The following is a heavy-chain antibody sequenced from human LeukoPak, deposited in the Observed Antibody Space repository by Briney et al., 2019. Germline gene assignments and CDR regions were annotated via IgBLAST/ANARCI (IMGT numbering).Heavy chain of an antibody. D-gene: IGHD3-3*01. V-gene: IGHV3-23*01. Sequence: GGSLRLSCAASGFTFSSYAMSWVRQAPGKGLEWVSAISGSGGSTYYADSVKGRFTISRDNPKNTLYLQMNSLRAEDTAVYYCAKEITIFGLANWFDPWGQGTLVTVSS. J-gene: IGHJ5*02. CDR3: AKEITIFGLANWFDP. CDR2: ISGSGGST. CDR1: GFTFSSYA.